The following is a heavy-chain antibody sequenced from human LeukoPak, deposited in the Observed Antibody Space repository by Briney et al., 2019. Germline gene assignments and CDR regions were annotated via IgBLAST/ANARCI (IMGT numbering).Heavy chain of an antibody. CDR3: ARGPNSGYGRFDY. CDR1: GGSISGYY. J-gene: IGHJ4*02. Sequence: PSETLSLTCTVSGGSISGYYWSWLRQPPGRGLEWIGYFYYSGSTNYNPSPNGRVTILVDTSKNQFSLMLSSVTAADTAVYFCARGPNSGYGRFDYWGQGTLVTVSS. D-gene: IGHD5-12*01. CDR2: FYYSGST. V-gene: IGHV4-59*01.